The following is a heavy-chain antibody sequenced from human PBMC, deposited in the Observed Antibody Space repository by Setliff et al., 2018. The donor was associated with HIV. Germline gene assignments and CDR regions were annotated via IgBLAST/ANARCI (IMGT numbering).Heavy chain of an antibody. CDR2: INTKTGNP. CDR1: GYTFTSYG. CDR3: ARSLVPYYYDSSGPYFDS. D-gene: IGHD3-22*01. V-gene: IGHV7-4-1*02. Sequence: ASVKVSCKASGYTFTSYGINWVRQAPGQGLEWMGWINTKTGNPTYAQGFTGRCVFSLDTSVSTAHLQISSLKAEDTAVYYCARSLVPYYYDSSGPYFDSWGQGTLVTVSS. J-gene: IGHJ4*02.